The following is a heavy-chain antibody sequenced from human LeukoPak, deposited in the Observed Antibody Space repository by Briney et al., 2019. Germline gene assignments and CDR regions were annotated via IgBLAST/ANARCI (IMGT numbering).Heavy chain of an antibody. CDR1: GGTFSSYA. D-gene: IGHD3-22*01. CDR2: IIPIFGTA. V-gene: IGHV1-69*06. J-gene: IGHJ5*02. CDR3: ARKVPNDSSGYYYRGQFDP. Sequence: SVKVSCKSSGGTFSSYAISWVRQAPGQGLEWMGGIIPIFGTANYAQKFQGRVTITADKSTSTAYMELRSLRFEDTAVYYCARKVPNDSSGYYYRGQFDPWGQGTLVTVSS.